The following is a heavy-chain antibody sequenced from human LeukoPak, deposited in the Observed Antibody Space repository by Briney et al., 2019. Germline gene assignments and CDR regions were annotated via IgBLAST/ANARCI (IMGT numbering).Heavy chain of an antibody. CDR1: GYTFTSYD. Sequence: GASVKVSCKASGYTFTSYDINWVRQATGQGLEWMGWMNPNSGNTGYAQKFQGRVTMTRNTSISTAYMELSSLRSEDTAVYYCARGPKYYDILTGYFIWFDPWGQGTLVTVSS. V-gene: IGHV1-8*01. D-gene: IGHD3-9*01. CDR3: ARGPKYYDILTGYFIWFDP. CDR2: MNPNSGNT. J-gene: IGHJ5*02.